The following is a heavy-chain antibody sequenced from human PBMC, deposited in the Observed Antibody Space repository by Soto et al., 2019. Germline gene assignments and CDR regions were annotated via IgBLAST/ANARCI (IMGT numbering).Heavy chain of an antibody. D-gene: IGHD2-8*02. V-gene: IGHV4-59*12. CDR2: IYYSGST. J-gene: IGHJ4*02. CDR3: ARDKITGLFDY. Sequence: SETLSLTCTVSGGSISSYSWSWIRQPPGKGLEWIGYIYYSGSTNYNPSLKSRVTISVDTSKNQFSLKLTSVTAADTAVYYCARDKITGLFDYWGQGTLVTVSS. CDR1: GGSISSYS.